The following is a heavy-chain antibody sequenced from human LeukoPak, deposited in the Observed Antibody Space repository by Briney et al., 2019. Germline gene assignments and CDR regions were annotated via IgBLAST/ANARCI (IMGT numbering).Heavy chain of an antibody. V-gene: IGHV1-18*01. D-gene: IGHD2-2*01. CDR2: ISGNNDNP. CDR1: GGTFNIYA. Sequence: ASVKVSCKAAGGTFNIYAFSWVRQAPGQGLEWMGWISGNNDNPNYEQKFQGRFTVTTDSSTNTAYMELRNLRLDDTAVYYCARDGTSTDDYWGQGTLVTVSS. J-gene: IGHJ4*02. CDR3: ARDGTSTDDY.